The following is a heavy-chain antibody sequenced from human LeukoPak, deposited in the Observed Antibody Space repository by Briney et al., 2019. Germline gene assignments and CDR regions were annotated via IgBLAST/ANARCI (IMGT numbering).Heavy chain of an antibody. D-gene: IGHD6-19*01. Sequence: GGSLRLSCAASGFTFSSYGMHWVRQAPGKGLEWVAFIRYDGSNKYYADSVKGRFTISRDNSKNTLYLQMNSLRAEDTAVYYCARGRGKPVNGIAVAGTKYYYYYYMDVWGKGTTVTVSS. CDR3: ARGRGKPVNGIAVAGTKYYYYYYMDV. CDR2: IRYDGSNK. V-gene: IGHV3-30*02. CDR1: GFTFSSYG. J-gene: IGHJ6*03.